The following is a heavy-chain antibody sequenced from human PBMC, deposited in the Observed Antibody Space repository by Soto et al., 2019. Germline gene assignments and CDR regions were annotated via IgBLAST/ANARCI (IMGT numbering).Heavy chain of an antibody. V-gene: IGHV3-23*01. Sequence: GGSLRLSCAVSGFICSSYDMSWVRQAPGKGLEWVSTILVGGSPHYEDSVKGRFTISRDTSKNTVYLQMNSLTAGDTAVYYCAKATATSGGAFEIYGQGAIVTVSS. CDR1: GFICSSYD. J-gene: IGHJ3*02. D-gene: IGHD1-1*01. CDR2: ILVGGSP. CDR3: AKATATSGGAFEI.